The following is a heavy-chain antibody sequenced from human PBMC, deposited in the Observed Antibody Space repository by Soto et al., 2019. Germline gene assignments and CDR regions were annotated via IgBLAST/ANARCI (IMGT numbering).Heavy chain of an antibody. J-gene: IGHJ4*02. CDR3: ARHQTGITTAGGGLIDS. Sequence: QVQLVESGGGVVQPGRSLRLSCAASGFTFSTHAMHWVRQAPGKGLECVAIVSFDGSNKYYADSVKGRFTISRDNSKNTHSLQMSGLTPEDTAFYYCARHQTGITTAGGGLIDSLGQGTLVTVSS. V-gene: IGHV3-30-3*01. CDR1: GFTFSTHA. D-gene: IGHD6-13*01. CDR2: VSFDGSNK.